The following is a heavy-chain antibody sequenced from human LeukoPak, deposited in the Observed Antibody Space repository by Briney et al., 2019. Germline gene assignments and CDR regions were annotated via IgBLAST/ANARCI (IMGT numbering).Heavy chain of an antibody. D-gene: IGHD3-10*01. Sequence: GASVKVSCKASGYTFTSYYMHWVRQAPGQGLEWMGIINPSGGSTSYAQKFQGRVTMTRDTSTSTVYMELNSLRAEDTAVYYCARGRYGSGSYYQYYFDYWGQGTLVTVSS. V-gene: IGHV1-46*01. J-gene: IGHJ4*02. CDR1: GYTFTSYY. CDR2: INPSGGST. CDR3: ARGRYGSGSYYQYYFDY.